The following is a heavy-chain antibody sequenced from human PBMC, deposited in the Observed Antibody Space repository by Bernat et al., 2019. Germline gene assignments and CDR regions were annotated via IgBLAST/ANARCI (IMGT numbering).Heavy chain of an antibody. D-gene: IGHD3-3*01. V-gene: IGHV3-9*01. Sequence: EVQLVESGGGLVKPGRSLRLSCAASGFTFDDYAMHWVRQAPGKGLEWVSGISWNSGSIGYADAVKGRFTISRDNAKNSLHLQMNSLGAEDTALYYCVKDVNDFWSGYSRFDPWGQGTLVSVSS. CDR1: GFTFDDYA. CDR3: VKDVNDFWSGYSRFDP. J-gene: IGHJ5*02. CDR2: ISWNSGSI.